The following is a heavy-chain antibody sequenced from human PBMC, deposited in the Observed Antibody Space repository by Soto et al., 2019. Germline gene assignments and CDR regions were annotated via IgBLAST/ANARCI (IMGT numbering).Heavy chain of an antibody. V-gene: IGHV3-33*01. J-gene: IGHJ5*02. Sequence: GSLRLSCAASVFTVSSYGMHWVRQAPGKGLEWVAVIWYDGSNKYYADSVKGRFTISRDNSKNTLYLQMNSLRAEDTAVYYCARDRGKQQLAPKGDNWFDPWGQGTLVTVSS. CDR3: ARDRGKQQLAPKGDNWFDP. CDR1: VFTVSSYG. D-gene: IGHD6-13*01. CDR2: IWYDGSNK.